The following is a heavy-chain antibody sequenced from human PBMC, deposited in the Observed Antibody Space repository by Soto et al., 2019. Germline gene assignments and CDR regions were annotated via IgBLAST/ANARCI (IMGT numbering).Heavy chain of an antibody. D-gene: IGHD1-26*01. CDR1: GYTSTSYY. J-gene: IGHJ6*02. Sequence: ASVKVSCKASGYTSTSYYMHWVRQAPGQGLEWMGIINPSGGSTSYAQKFQGRVTMTRDTSTSTVYMELSSLRSEDTAVYYCARETVGATTDYYYYGMDVWGQGTTVTVSS. V-gene: IGHV1-46*01. CDR2: INPSGGST. CDR3: ARETVGATTDYYYYGMDV.